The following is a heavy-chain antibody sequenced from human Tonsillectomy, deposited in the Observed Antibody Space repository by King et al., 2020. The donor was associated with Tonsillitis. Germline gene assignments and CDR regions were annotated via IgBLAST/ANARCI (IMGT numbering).Heavy chain of an antibody. Sequence: QLVQSGGGLVKPGGSLRLSCAASGFTFSTYSMNWVRQAPGKGLEWVSSISSSGSYIYYADSVKGRFTISRENAKNSLYLQMNSLRVEDTAVFYCVLIYDSSNDFDYWGQGTLVTVSS. CDR2: ISSSGSYI. J-gene: IGHJ4*02. CDR1: GFTFSTYS. CDR3: VLIYDSSNDFDY. V-gene: IGHV3-21*01. D-gene: IGHD3-22*01.